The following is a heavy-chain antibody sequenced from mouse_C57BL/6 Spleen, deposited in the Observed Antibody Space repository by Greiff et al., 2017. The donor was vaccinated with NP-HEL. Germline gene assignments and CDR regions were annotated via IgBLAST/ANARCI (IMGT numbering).Heavy chain of an antibody. CDR3: ASDYYTHFDY. CDR2: INPSNGGT. J-gene: IGHJ2*01. CDR1: AYTFTSYW. D-gene: IGHD1-1*01. Sequence: QFQLQQPGTELVKPGAPVKLSCKASAYTFTSYWMHWVKQRLGQGFEWIGNINPSNGGTNYNEKFKSKATLTVDKSSSTAYMQLSSLTSEDSAVYYCASDYYTHFDYWGQGTTLTVSS. V-gene: IGHV1-53*01.